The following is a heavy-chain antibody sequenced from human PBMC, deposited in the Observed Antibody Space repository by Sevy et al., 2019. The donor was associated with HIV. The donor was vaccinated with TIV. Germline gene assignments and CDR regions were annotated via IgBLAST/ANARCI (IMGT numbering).Heavy chain of an antibody. CDR3: ARGGYSGSPLDAFDI. CDR2: ISSSSSYI. J-gene: IGHJ3*02. D-gene: IGHD1-26*01. V-gene: IGHV3-21*01. CDR1: GFTFSSYS. Sequence: GGSLRLSCAASGFTFSSYSMNWVRQAPGKGLEWVSSISSSSSYIYYADSVKGRFTISRDNAKNSLYLQMNSLRAEDTAVYYCARGGYSGSPLDAFDIWGQGTMVTASS.